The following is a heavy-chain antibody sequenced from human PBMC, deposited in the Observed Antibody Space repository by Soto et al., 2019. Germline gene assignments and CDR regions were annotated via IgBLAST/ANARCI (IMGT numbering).Heavy chain of an antibody. Sequence: SETLSLTCTVSGGSISSGGYYWSWIRQHPGKGLEWIGYIYYSGSTYYNPSLKSRVTISVDTSKNQFSLKLSSVTAADTAVYYCAREAYCSSTSCYYYYYGMDVWGQGTTVTVSS. V-gene: IGHV4-31*03. CDR1: GGSISSGGYY. CDR3: AREAYCSSTSCYYYYYGMDV. D-gene: IGHD2-2*01. J-gene: IGHJ6*02. CDR2: IYYSGST.